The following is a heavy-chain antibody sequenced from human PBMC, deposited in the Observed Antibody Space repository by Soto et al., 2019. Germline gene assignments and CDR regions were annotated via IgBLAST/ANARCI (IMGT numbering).Heavy chain of an antibody. CDR1: GFTFNSYE. D-gene: IGHD6-19*01. Sequence: EVQLVESGGRLVQPGGSLRLSCAASGFTFNSYEMTWVRQAPGKGLEWISYISDSGHTIHYADSVKGRFTISRDSADNSLYLRMDSLRAEDTAVYYCARIGAGGWDIPFDVWGQGTLVTVSS. CDR3: ARIGAGGWDIPFDV. CDR2: ISDSGHTI. J-gene: IGHJ4*02. V-gene: IGHV3-48*03.